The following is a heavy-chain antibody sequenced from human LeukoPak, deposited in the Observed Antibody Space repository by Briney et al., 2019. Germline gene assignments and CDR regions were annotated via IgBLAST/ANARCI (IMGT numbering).Heavy chain of an antibody. CDR3: ARGGGRHVEY. D-gene: IGHD2/OR15-2a*01. CDR1: GFTFSSYW. J-gene: IGHJ4*02. V-gene: IGHV3-7*05. Sequence: GGSLRLSCAASGFTFSSYWMSWVRQAPGKGLEWVANIKEDGSEKNYVDSVKGRFTISRDNAKNSLNLQMNSLRAEDTAVYYCARGGGRHVEYWGQGNLVTVSS. CDR2: IKEDGSEK.